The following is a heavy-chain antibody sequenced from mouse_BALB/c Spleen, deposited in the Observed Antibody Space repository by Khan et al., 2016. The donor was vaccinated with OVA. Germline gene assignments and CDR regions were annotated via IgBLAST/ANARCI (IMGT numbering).Heavy chain of an antibody. Sequence: EVQLQESGPGLVKPSQSLSLTCTVTGYSITRDYAWNWIRQFPGNKLEWMGCISNSGNTNYNPSLKSRISITRDTSKNQFFLQLHSVTTDDTATYYCASELGRYYAMDYWGQGTSVTVSS. CDR3: ASELGRYYAMDY. CDR1: GYSITRDYA. D-gene: IGHD4-1*01. V-gene: IGHV3-2*02. J-gene: IGHJ4*01. CDR2: ISNSGNT.